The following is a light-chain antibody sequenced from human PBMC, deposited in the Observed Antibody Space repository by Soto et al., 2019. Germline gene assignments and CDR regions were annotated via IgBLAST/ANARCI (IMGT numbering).Light chain of an antibody. CDR2: AAS. CDR1: QGVTSW. Sequence: DIVMTQSPDSLAVSLGERATISCRASQGVTSWLAWYQQRPGKAPKLLIYAASTLHSGVPSRFSGSGSGTDFTLTISSLQPEDFAIYYCQQAYSFPITFGQGTRLEIK. CDR3: QQAYSFPIT. J-gene: IGKJ5*01. V-gene: IGKV1-12*01.